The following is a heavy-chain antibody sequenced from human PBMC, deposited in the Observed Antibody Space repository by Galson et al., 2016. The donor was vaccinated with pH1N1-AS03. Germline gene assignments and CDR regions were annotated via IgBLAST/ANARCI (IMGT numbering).Heavy chain of an antibody. CDR2: FDPEDGEA. CDR1: GYTLTELS. D-gene: IGHD6-19*01. J-gene: IGHJ6*02. CDR3: ATGLSVAGTPYEYYGVDV. V-gene: IGHV1-24*01. Sequence: SVKVSCKVSGYTLTELSMHWVRQGPGKGLEWMGGFDPEDGEAIYAQKFQGRVTLTVDTSTDTAYMEVSRLESEDTAVYYCATGLSVAGTPYEYYGVDVWGQGTTVIVSS.